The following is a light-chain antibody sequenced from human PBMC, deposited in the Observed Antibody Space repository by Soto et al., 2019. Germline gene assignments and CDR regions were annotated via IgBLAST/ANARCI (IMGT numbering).Light chain of an antibody. CDR2: EVS. CDR1: SSDVGGYNY. V-gene: IGLV2-14*01. CDR3: SSYTTSSTVV. J-gene: IGLJ2*01. Sequence: QSALTQPASVSGSPGQSITISCTGTSSDVGGYNYVSWHQQHPGKVPKVMIYEVSNRPSGVSNRFSGSKSGNTASLTISGLQAEDEADYYCSSYTTSSTVVFGGGTKLTVL.